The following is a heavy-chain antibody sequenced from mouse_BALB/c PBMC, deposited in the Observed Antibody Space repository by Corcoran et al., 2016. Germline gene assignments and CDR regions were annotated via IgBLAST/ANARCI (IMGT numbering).Heavy chain of an antibody. CDR1: GYTFTNYG. D-gene: IGHD3-3*01. Sequence: QIQLVQSGPELKKPGETVKISCKASGYTFTNYGMNWVKQAPGKGLKWMGWINTYPGEPTYADDFKGRFAFSLETSASTAYLQINNLKNEDMATYFCARGGWTGDYWGQGTTLTVSS. V-gene: IGHV9-1*02. CDR2: INTYPGEP. J-gene: IGHJ2*01. CDR3: ARGGWTGDY.